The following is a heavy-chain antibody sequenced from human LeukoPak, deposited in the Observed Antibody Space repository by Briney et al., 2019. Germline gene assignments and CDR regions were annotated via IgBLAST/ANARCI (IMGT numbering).Heavy chain of an antibody. J-gene: IGHJ4*02. CDR2: VSSDGSST. D-gene: IGHD3-22*01. Sequence: GGSLRLSCAASGFIFSSHWMHWVRQAPGKGLVWVSRVSSDGSSTIYADSVKGRFTISRDNAKNSLYLQMNSLRDEDTAVYYCARDLDTSGYTFDYWGQGTLVTVSS. CDR3: ARDLDTSGYTFDY. V-gene: IGHV3-74*01. CDR1: GFIFSSHW.